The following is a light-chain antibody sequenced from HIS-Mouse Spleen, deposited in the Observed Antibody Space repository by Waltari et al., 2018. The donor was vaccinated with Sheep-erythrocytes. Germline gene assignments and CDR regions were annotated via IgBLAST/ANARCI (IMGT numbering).Light chain of an antibody. CDR2: EEI. J-gene: IGLJ2*01. Sequence: SYELTQPPSVSVSPGQTARITCSGDALPKKYAYWYQQKSGQAPVLVIYEEIKRPSGIPERCSGSSSGTMATLTISGAQVEDEADYYCYSTDSSGNHRVFGGGTKLTVL. V-gene: IGLV3-10*01. CDR1: ALPKKY. CDR3: YSTDSSGNHRV.